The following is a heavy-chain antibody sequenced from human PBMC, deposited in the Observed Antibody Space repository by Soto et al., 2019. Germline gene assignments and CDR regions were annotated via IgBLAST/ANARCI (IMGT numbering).Heavy chain of an antibody. Sequence: GASVKVSCKASGYTFTGYYIHWVRQAPGQGLEWMGWINPNSGGTNYAQKFQGRVTMTRDTSISTAYMELSRLRSDDTAVYYCVRDWLLMGYTYGLGYWGQGTLVTVSS. V-gene: IGHV1-2*02. CDR3: VRDWLLMGYTYGLGY. J-gene: IGHJ4*02. CDR2: INPNSGGT. D-gene: IGHD5-18*01. CDR1: GYTFTGYY.